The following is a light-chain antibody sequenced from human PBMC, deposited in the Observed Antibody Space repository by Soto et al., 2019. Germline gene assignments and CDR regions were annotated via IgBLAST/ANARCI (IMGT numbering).Light chain of an antibody. V-gene: IGLV2-14*03. CDR2: EVS. CDR1: SRYIGAYDY. Sequence: QSVLTQPASVSGAPGQSIPISCTGNSRYIGAYDYVSWYQQHPDKAPKLMIYEVSNRPSGVSNRFSGSKSVNTATLTISGLQAEDEADYYCSSHTSSNTRIFGTGTKVTVL. J-gene: IGLJ1*01. CDR3: SSHTSSNTRI.